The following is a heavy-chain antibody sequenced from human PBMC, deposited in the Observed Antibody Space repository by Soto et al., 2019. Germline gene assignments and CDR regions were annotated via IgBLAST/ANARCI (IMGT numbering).Heavy chain of an antibody. CDR3: ARGVGSGSYYNQYNWFDP. D-gene: IGHD3-10*01. V-gene: IGHV1-18*01. CDR2: INVYNGNT. Sequence: QVQLVQSGGEVKKPGASVKVSCKTSGYTFTNYGISWVRQAPGQWLEWMGWINVYNGNTKYAQKVQGRVTMTTDTSTSTAYMELRSLRSHDTAVYYSARGVGSGSYYNQYNWFDPWGQGTLVTVSS. CDR1: GYTFTNYG. J-gene: IGHJ5*02.